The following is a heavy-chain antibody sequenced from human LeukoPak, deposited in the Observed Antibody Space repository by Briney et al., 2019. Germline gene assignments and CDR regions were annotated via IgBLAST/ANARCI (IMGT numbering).Heavy chain of an antibody. CDR3: ARRRMVRGVLHYNWFDP. D-gene: IGHD3-10*01. V-gene: IGHV4-34*01. CDR1: GGSFSGYY. CDR2: INHSGST. Sequence: PSETLSLTCAVYGGSFSGYYWSWIRQPPGKGLEWIGEINHSGSTNYNPSLKSRVTISVDTSKNQFSLKLSSVTAADTAVYYCARRRMVRGVLHYNWFDPWGQGTLVTVSS. J-gene: IGHJ5*02.